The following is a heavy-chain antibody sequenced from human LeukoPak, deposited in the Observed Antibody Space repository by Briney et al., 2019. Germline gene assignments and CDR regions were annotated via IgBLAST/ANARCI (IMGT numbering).Heavy chain of an antibody. CDR3: ATVSLGVVTAFDP. D-gene: IGHD3-3*01. CDR1: GGTFSSYA. Sequence: GASVKVSCKASGGTFSSYAISWVRQAPGQGLEWMGRIIPILGIANYAQKFQGRVTITADKSTSTAYMELSSLRSEDTAVYYCATVSLGVVTAFDPWGQGTLVTVSS. CDR2: IIPILGIA. J-gene: IGHJ5*02. V-gene: IGHV1-69*04.